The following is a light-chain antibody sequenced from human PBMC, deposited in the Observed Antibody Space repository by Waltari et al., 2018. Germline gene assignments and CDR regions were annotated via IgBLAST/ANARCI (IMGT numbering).Light chain of an antibody. CDR2: WAS. V-gene: IGKV4-1*01. J-gene: IGKJ1*01. CDR3: QQYYSIPWT. CDR1: QNLLYTSNNKNS. Sequence: DIVMTQSPDSLAVFLGERATLNCKSSQNLLYTSNNKNSLAWYQQKPGQPPKLLIYWASARQSGVPDRFGCSGSGTDFTLTISSLQAEDVALYYCQQYYSIPWTFGQGTKVEIK.